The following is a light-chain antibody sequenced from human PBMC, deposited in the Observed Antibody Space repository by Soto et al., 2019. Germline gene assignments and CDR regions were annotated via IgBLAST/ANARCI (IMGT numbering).Light chain of an antibody. V-gene: IGLV1-44*01. CDR2: STN. CDR1: SSNIGSNI. CDR3: AAWDDSLNGPV. Sequence: QSVLTQPPSASGTPRQGVTISCSGSSSNIGSNIVNWYQQLPGTAPKVLIYSTNQRPSGVPDRFSGSKSGTSASLAISGLQSEDEADYYCAAWDDSLNGPVFGGGTKLTVL. J-gene: IGLJ3*02.